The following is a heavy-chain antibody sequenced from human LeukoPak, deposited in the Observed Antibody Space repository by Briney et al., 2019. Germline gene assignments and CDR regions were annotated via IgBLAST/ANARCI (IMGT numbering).Heavy chain of an antibody. CDR2: ISGSAGFT. V-gene: IGHV3-23*01. D-gene: IGHD5-12*01. J-gene: IGHJ4*01. CDR3: AKEYSGYDFDC. Sequence: GGSLRLSCVASGFTLKTYAMSWVRQAPGKGLEWVSAISGSAGFTYYADAVRGRFTVSRDISTNTVFLQMDSLRAGDTAIYYCAKEYSGYDFDCWGQGTLVTVSS. CDR1: GFTLKTYA.